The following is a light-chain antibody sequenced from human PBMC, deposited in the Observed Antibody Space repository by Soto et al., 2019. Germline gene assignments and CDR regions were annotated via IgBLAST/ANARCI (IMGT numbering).Light chain of an antibody. J-gene: IGKJ5*01. Sequence: EIGFQMSPRALPLSTRERATLSCRTSQSVSNNYLAWYQQKPGQAPRLLIYGASNRATGIPDRFSGSGSETDFTLTINRLEPEDFAVYYCQYDGTSRITFGQGTRLEIK. CDR1: QSVSNNY. V-gene: IGKV3-20*01. CDR3: QYDGTSRIT. CDR2: GAS.